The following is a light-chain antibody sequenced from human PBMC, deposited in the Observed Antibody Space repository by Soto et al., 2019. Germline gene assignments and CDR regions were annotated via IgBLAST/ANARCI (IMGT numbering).Light chain of an antibody. J-gene: IGKJ3*01. CDR3: QQYGSSPRVT. V-gene: IGKV3-20*01. CDR2: GAS. CDR1: QSVRSSY. Sequence: ESVLTQSPGTLSLSRGERATLSRSAIQSVRSSYLAWSQHKPGPAPRPLLPGASSRATGIPDRFSGSGSGTDFTLTISRLEPEDFAVYYCQQYGSSPRVTFGPGTKVDIK.